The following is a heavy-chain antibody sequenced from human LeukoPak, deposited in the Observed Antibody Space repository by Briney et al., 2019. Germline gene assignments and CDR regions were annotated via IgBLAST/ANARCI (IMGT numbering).Heavy chain of an antibody. CDR2: IYYSGST. V-gene: IGHV4-39*07. CDR1: GGSISSSSYY. CDR3: ARDFGLTLENYMDV. J-gene: IGHJ6*03. Sequence: SETLSLTCTVSGGSISSSSYYWGWIRQPPGKGLEWIGSIYYSGSTYYNPSLKSRVTISVDTSKNQFSLKLSSVTAADTAVYYCARDFGLTLENYMDVWGKGTTVTVSS. D-gene: IGHD1-1*01.